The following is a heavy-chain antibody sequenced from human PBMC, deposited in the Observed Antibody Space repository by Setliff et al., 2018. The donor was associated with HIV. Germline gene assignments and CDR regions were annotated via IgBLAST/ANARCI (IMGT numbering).Heavy chain of an antibody. D-gene: IGHD3-10*01. CDR3: ARRIDNSGSFPDKNWFDT. V-gene: IGHV4-4*09. CDR2: IFTSGST. J-gene: IGHJ5*02. CDR1: GGSISNYC. Sequence: SETLSLTCTVSGGSISNYCWNWIRQPAGKGLEWIGYIFTSGSTKYNPSLQSRVTMSIDTSKNQFSLKLTSVTAADTAVYYCARRIDNSGSFPDKNWFDTWGQESLVTVSS.